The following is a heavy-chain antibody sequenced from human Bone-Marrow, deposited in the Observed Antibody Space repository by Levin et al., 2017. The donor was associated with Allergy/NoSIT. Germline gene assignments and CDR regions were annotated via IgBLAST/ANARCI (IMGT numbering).Heavy chain of an antibody. Sequence: GESPKISCKVSGYSFISYWIGWVRQMPGKGLEWMGIIYPGDSDTRYSPSFQGQVTMSADKSITTAYLQWSSLKASDTAMYFCARSGGWDAFDYWGQGTLVTVSS. CDR2: IYPGDSDT. D-gene: IGHD6-19*01. J-gene: IGHJ4*02. CDR1: GYSFISYW. V-gene: IGHV5-51*01. CDR3: ARSGGWDAFDY.